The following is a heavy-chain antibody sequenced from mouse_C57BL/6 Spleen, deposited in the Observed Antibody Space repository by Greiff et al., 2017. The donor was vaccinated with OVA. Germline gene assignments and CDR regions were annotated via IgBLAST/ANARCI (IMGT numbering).Heavy chain of an antibody. CDR3: ARFGPGSSPYWYFDV. D-gene: IGHD1-1*01. CDR2: IYPGDGDT. V-gene: IGHV1-82*01. Sequence: VQLQQSGPELVKPGASVKISCKASGYAFSSSWMNWVKHRPGKGLEWIGRIYPGDGDTNYNGKFKGKAILTAAKSSSNAYMQLSSLTSEYSAVYFCARFGPGSSPYWYFDVCGTGTTVTVSS. J-gene: IGHJ1*03. CDR1: GYAFSSSW.